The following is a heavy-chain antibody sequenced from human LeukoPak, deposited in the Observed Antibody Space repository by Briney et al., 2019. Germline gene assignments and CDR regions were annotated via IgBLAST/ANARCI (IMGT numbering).Heavy chain of an antibody. Sequence: SETLSLTCTVSGGSISSNSYYWGWIRQPPGKGLEWIGCIYYSGSTNYNPSLKSRVTISVDTSKNQFSLKLSSVTAADTAVYYCARSGYSYGYESYYYYYYMDVWGKGTTVTVSS. CDR3: ARSGYSYGYESYYYYYYMDV. V-gene: IGHV4-39*07. J-gene: IGHJ6*03. CDR2: IYYSGST. CDR1: GGSISSNSYY. D-gene: IGHD5-18*01.